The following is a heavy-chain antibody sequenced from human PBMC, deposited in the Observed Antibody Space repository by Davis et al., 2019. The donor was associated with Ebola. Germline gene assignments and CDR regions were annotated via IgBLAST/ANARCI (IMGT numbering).Heavy chain of an antibody. CDR1: GGSISSYYW. CDR3: ARIVEGSGSSAFDY. Sequence: LRLSCTVSGGSISSYYWSWIRQPPGKALEWLAHIFSSDRKSYSTSLKSRLTISKDASKNQVVLTMTNMGPVDTGTYYCARIVEGSGSSAFDYWGQGILVTVSS. J-gene: IGHJ4*02. CDR2: IFSSDRK. V-gene: IGHV2-26*01. D-gene: IGHD3-10*01.